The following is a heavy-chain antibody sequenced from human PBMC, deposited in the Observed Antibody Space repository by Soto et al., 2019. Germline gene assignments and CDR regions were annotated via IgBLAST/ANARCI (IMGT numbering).Heavy chain of an antibody. CDR2: ISYDGSNK. V-gene: IGHV3-30-3*01. D-gene: IGHD3-9*01. Sequence: PGGSLRLSCAASGFTFNSYAMHWVRQAPGKGLEWAAVISYDGSNKYYADSVKGRFTISRDNSKNTLYLQMNSLRAEDTAVYYCARAPHVLRYFDWLLNHWGQGTMVTVSS. CDR3: ARAPHVLRYFDWLLNH. J-gene: IGHJ3*01. CDR1: GFTFNSYA.